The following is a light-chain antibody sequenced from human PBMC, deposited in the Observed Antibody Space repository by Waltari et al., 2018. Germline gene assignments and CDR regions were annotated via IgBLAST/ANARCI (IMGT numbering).Light chain of an antibody. J-gene: IGLJ1*01. CDR1: SPTFGAGYD. Sequence: QSVLTQPPSVSGAPGQRVTISCTGNSPTFGAGYDVHWYQHLPGRAPKLLIKENRKRPSGVPDRFSGSKSGTSASLAITGLQAEDEADYYCQSFDSSLGGSVFGTGTKVSVL. CDR3: QSFDSSLGGSV. V-gene: IGLV1-40*01. CDR2: ENR.